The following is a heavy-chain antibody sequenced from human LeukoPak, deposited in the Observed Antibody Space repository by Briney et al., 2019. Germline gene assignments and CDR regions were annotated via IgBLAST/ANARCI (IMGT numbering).Heavy chain of an antibody. D-gene: IGHD3-22*01. CDR2: IYYSGST. CDR3: ARHAEYYYDSGGLFDY. CDR1: GGSISSSSYY. Sequence: SETLSLTCTVSGGSISSSSYYWGWIRQPPGKGLEWIGSIYYSGSTYYNPSLQSRVTISVDTSKNQFSLKLSSVTAADTALYYCARHAEYYYDSGGLFDYWGQGTLVTVSS. V-gene: IGHV4-39*01. J-gene: IGHJ4*02.